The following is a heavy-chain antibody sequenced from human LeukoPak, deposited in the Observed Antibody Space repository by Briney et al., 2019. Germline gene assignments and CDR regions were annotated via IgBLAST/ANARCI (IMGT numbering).Heavy chain of an antibody. Sequence: GRSLRLSCAASGFTFSSYGMHWVRQAPGKGLEWVAVISYDGSNKYYADSVKGRFTISRDNSKNTLYLQMNSLRAEDTAVCYCAKSGRYSSGWYGPLYYYYGMDVWGKGTTVTVSS. D-gene: IGHD6-19*01. CDR1: GFTFSSYG. CDR2: ISYDGSNK. V-gene: IGHV3-30*18. CDR3: AKSGRYSSGWYGPLYYYYGMDV. J-gene: IGHJ6*04.